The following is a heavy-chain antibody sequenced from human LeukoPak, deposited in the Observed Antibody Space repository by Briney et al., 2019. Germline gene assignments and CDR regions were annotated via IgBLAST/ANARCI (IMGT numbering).Heavy chain of an antibody. CDR3: ARERLGHYDRSGLDY. J-gene: IGHJ4*02. V-gene: IGHV4-59*01. Sequence: PSETLSLTCTVSGGSISSYYWNWIRQPPGKGLEWIGYIYYSGSTNDNPSLKSRVTTSVDTSKNHFSLKLSSVTAADTAVYYCARERLGHYDRSGLDYWGQGTLVTVSS. CDR2: IYYSGST. CDR1: GGSISSYY. D-gene: IGHD3-22*01.